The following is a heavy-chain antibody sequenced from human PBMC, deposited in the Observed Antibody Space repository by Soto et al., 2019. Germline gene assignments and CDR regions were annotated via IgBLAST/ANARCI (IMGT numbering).Heavy chain of an antibody. D-gene: IGHD2-15*01. Sequence: GGSLRLSCAASGFTFSSYGMHWVRQAPGKGLEWVAVISYDGSNKYYADSVKGRFTISRDNSKNTLYLQMNSLRAEDTAVYYCARDDIVVVVAATADEFAEYFQHWGQGTLVTVSS. CDR1: GFTFSSYG. V-gene: IGHV3-30*03. J-gene: IGHJ1*01. CDR3: ARDDIVVVVAATADEFAEYFQH. CDR2: ISYDGSNK.